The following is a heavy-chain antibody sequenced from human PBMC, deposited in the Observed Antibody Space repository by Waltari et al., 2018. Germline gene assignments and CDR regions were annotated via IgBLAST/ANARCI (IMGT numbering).Heavy chain of an antibody. CDR1: GLTFSSYW. J-gene: IGHJ4*02. V-gene: IGHV3-7*01. D-gene: IGHD7-27*01. CDR2: IKQDGSEK. CDR3: ARGNWAPFDY. Sequence: EVQLVESGGGLVQPGGSLRLSCAASGLTFSSYWMTWVRQAPGKGLEWVAIIKQDGSEKHYVDSVKGRFTISRDNAKNSLYLQMNNLRVEDTAIYYCARGNWAPFDYWGQGTLVTVSS.